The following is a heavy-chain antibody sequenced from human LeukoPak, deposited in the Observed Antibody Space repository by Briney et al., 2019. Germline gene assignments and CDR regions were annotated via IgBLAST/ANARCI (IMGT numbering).Heavy chain of an antibody. Sequence: SETLSLTCTVSGYSISNSYYWGWIRQPPGKGLQWIGSIYHSGNTYYNTSLKSRVTISLDTSKDQFSLKLTSVTAADTAVYYCARDQKSDYYGSGSYDAFDIWGQGTMVTVSS. CDR1: GYSISNSYY. J-gene: IGHJ3*02. V-gene: IGHV4-38-2*02. CDR3: ARDQKSDYYGSGSYDAFDI. D-gene: IGHD3-10*01. CDR2: IYHSGNT.